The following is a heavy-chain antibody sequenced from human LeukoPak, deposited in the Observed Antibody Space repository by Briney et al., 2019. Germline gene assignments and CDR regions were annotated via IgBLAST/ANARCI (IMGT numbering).Heavy chain of an antibody. J-gene: IGHJ4*02. Sequence: SETLSLTCAVYGGSFSGYYWSWIRQPPGKGLEWIGEINHSGSTNYNPSLKSRVTISADTSKNQFSLKLSSVTAADTAVYYCARGGGRLRLRSGGYWGRGTLVTVSS. CDR3: ARGGGRLRLRSGGY. V-gene: IGHV4-34*01. D-gene: IGHD5-12*01. CDR1: GGSFSGYY. CDR2: INHSGST.